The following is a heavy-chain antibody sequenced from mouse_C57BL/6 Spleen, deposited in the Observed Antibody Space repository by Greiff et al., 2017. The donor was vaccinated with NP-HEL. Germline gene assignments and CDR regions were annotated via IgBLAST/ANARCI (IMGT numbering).Heavy chain of an antibody. CDR2: IHPNSGST. CDR1: GYTFTSYW. CDR3: RPYYYGSSYWYFDV. V-gene: IGHV1-64*01. Sequence: QVQLQQPGAELVKPGASVKLSCKASGYTFTSYWMHWVKQRPGQGLEWIGMIHPNSGSTNYNEKFKSKATLTVDKSSSTAYMQLSSLTSEDSAVYYCRPYYYGSSYWYFDVWGTGTTVTVSS. J-gene: IGHJ1*03. D-gene: IGHD1-1*01.